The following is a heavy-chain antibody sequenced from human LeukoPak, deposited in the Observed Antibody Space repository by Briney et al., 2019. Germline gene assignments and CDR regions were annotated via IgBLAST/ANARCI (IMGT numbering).Heavy chain of an antibody. CDR3: ARAHSSSWYFATTSNWFDP. CDR1: GYTFSAFH. Sequence: ASVKVSCKASGYTFSAFHIHWVRQDPGQGLEWMGWINPNSGGTNFAPKFHGRVSMTRDTSLSTAYMELSSLRSEDTAVYYCARAHSSSWYFATTSNWFDPWGQGTLVTVSS. D-gene: IGHD6-13*01. CDR2: INPNSGGT. J-gene: IGHJ5*02. V-gene: IGHV1-2*02.